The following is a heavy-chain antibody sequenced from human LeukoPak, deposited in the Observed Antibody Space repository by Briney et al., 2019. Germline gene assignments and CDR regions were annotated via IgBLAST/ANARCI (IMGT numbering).Heavy chain of an antibody. V-gene: IGHV3-21*04. D-gene: IGHD3-16*01. Sequence: GGPLRLSXAASGFTFSSYSMNWVRQAPGKGLEWVSSISSSSSYIYYADSVKGRFTISRDNAKNSLYLQMNSLRAEDTAVYYCASNGLFGTHGAPFDYWGQGTLVTVSS. CDR3: ASNGLFGTHGAPFDY. J-gene: IGHJ4*02. CDR2: ISSSSSYI. CDR1: GFTFSSYS.